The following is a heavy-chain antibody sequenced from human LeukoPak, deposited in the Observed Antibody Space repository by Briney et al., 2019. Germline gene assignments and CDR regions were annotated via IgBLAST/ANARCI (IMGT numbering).Heavy chain of an antibody. D-gene: IGHD5-12*01. J-gene: IGHJ4*02. CDR1: GFTVSTNY. Sequence: GGSLRLSCAASGFTVSTNYMSWVRQAPGKGLEWVSVIYSGGTTYYADSVKGRFTISRDNSKNTLYLQMNSLRAEDTAVYYCARGPSSSGYGNFDYWGQGTLVTVSS. CDR2: IYSGGTT. CDR3: ARGPSSSGYGNFDY. V-gene: IGHV3-66*01.